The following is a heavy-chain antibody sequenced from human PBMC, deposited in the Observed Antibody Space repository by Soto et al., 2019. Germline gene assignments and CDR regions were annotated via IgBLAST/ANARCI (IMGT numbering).Heavy chain of an antibody. V-gene: IGHV5-51*01. CDR1: GYSFAVYW. CDR3: ARGWKVAGDAFDI. CDR2: IYPGDSDT. Sequence: EVQLVQSGAEVKKPGESLKISCKGSGYSFAVYWIGWVRQMPGKGLEWMGMIYPGDSDTRYSPSFQGQVTISVDKSLSPAYLQWSSLKASDTAMYYCARGWKVAGDAFDIWGQGTMVTVSS. D-gene: IGHD1-1*01. J-gene: IGHJ3*02.